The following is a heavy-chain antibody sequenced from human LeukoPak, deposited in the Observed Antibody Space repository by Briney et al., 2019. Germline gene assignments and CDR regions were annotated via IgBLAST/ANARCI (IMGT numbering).Heavy chain of an antibody. Sequence: ASVKVSCKASGYTFTSYYMPWVRQAPGQGLEWMGIINPSGGSTSYAQKFQGRVTMTRDTSTSTVYMELSSLRSEDTAVYYCARDERGGSYLTAYDYWGQGTLVTVSS. J-gene: IGHJ4*02. D-gene: IGHD1-26*01. V-gene: IGHV1-46*01. CDR2: INPSGGST. CDR3: ARDERGGSYLTAYDY. CDR1: GYTFTSYY.